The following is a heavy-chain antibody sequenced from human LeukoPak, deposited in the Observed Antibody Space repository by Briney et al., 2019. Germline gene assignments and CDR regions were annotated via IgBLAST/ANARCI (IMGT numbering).Heavy chain of an antibody. J-gene: IGHJ5*02. Sequence: PSETLSLTCTVSGGSISSSSYYWGWIRQPPGKGLEWIGSIYYSGSTYYNPSLKSRVTISVDTSKNQFSLKLSSVTAADTAVYYCASMSQVSLDCWFDPWGQGTLVTVSS. D-gene: IGHD2-2*03. CDR1: GGSISSSSYY. CDR2: IYYSGST. V-gene: IGHV4-39*07. CDR3: ASMSQVSLDCWFDP.